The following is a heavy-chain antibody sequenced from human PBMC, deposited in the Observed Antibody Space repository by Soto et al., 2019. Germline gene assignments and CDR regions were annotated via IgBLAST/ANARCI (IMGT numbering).Heavy chain of an antibody. V-gene: IGHV3-11*01. CDR3: ARDRRGWKKVGAFDI. J-gene: IGHJ3*02. CDR1: GFTFSDYY. Sequence: QVQLVESGGGLVKPGGSLRLSCAASGFTFSDYYMSWLRQAPGKGLEWVSYISSSGSTIYYAHSVKGRFTITSDNAKDTLYLQMNSLRAEDPAVYYGARDRRGWKKVGAFDIWGQGTIVTVSS. CDR2: ISSSGSTI. D-gene: IGHD6-19*01.